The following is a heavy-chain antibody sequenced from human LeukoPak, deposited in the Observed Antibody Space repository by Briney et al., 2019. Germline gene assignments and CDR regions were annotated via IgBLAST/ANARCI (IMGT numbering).Heavy chain of an antibody. CDR3: ARGTYYFDTSAHETDDY. V-gene: IGHV4-34*01. D-gene: IGHD3-22*01. Sequence: SETLSLTCAVYGGSFNSYYWSWIRQPPGKGLEWIGEINHSGSTNYNPSLKSRLTISVDTPKNQFSLKLSSVTAADTAVYYRARGTYYFDTSAHETDDYWGQGTLVTVSS. J-gene: IGHJ4*02. CDR1: GGSFNSYY. CDR2: INHSGST.